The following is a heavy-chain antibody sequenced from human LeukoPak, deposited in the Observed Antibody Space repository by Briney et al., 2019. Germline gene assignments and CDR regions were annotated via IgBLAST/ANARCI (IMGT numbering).Heavy chain of an antibody. CDR1: GGSISSGDYY. D-gene: IGHD6-13*01. J-gene: IGHJ4*02. V-gene: IGHV4-30-4*08. Sequence: SQTLSLTCTVSGGSISSGDYYSSWIRQPPGKGLEWIGYIYYSGSTYYNPSLKSRVTISVDTSKNQFSLKLSSMTAANTAVYYCARALAYSSSWYDYWGQGTLVTVSS. CDR3: ARALAYSSSWYDY. CDR2: IYYSGST.